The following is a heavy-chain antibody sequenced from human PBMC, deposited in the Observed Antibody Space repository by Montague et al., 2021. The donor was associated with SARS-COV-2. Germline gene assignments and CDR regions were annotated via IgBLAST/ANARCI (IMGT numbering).Heavy chain of an antibody. Sequence: LSLSCAASGFTFSSYGMFWVRQTPGKGLKWVSAISGGGDMTYYADSVKGRFTISRDNSKNTLCLQMNTLRAEDTAVYFCAKKTIAGPGSPHFDSWGQGTLVTVSS. CDR3: AKKTIAGPGSPHFDS. CDR1: GFTFSSYG. V-gene: IGHV3-23*01. J-gene: IGHJ4*02. CDR2: ISGGGDMT. D-gene: IGHD6-19*01.